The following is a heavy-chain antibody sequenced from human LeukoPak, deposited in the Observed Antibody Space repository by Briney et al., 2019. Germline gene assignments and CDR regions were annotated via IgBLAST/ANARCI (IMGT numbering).Heavy chain of an antibody. CDR3: ARDSGSYYGYFDY. J-gene: IGHJ4*02. D-gene: IGHD1-26*01. V-gene: IGHV1-69*01. CDR2: IIPIFGTA. CDR1: GGTFSSYA. Sequence: SVKVSCKASGGTFSSYAISWVRQAPGQGLEWMGGIIPIFGTANYAQKFQGRVTITADESTSTAYMELSSLRSEDTAVYCCARDSGSYYGYFDYWGQGTLVTVSS.